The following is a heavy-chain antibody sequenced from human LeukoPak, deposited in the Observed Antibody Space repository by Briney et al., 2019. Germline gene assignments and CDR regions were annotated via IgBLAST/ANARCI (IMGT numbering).Heavy chain of an antibody. CDR2: ISSSSSTI. Sequence: GGSLRLSCAASGFTFSGYSMNWVRQAPGKGLEWVSYISSSSSTIYYADSVRGRFTISRDNSKDTLYLQMNSLRAEDTAVYYCAKSSPTNGWYWGQGTLVTVSS. CDR1: GFTFSGYS. D-gene: IGHD2-15*01. CDR3: AKSSPTNGWY. V-gene: IGHV3-48*01. J-gene: IGHJ4*02.